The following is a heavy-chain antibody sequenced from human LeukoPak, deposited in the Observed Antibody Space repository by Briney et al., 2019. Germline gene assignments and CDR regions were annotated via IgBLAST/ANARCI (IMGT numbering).Heavy chain of an antibody. CDR1: GFTFSSYA. D-gene: IGHD6-19*01. CDR3: AKTTTGYSSGRFPGWPVDY. Sequence: GGSLRLSCAASGFTFSSYAMYWVRQAPGKGLEWVSGTFGSGGSTHYADSVKGRFTISRDNSKNTVYLQMNSLRAEDTAVYYCAKTTTGYSSGRFPGWPVDYWGQGTLVTVSS. CDR2: TFGSGGST. J-gene: IGHJ4*02. V-gene: IGHV3-23*01.